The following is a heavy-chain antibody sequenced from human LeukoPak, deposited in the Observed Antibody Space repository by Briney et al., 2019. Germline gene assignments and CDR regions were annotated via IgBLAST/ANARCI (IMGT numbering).Heavy chain of an antibody. Sequence: ASVKVSCKASGYTFNGYYMHWVRQAPGQGLEWMGWINPNRGGTNYAQNFQGRVTMTTDTSTSTAYMELRSLRSDDTAVYYCARGRWRLSVGSFDYWGQGTLVTVSS. CDR2: INPNRGGT. CDR1: GYTFNGYY. D-gene: IGHD1-26*01. CDR3: ARGRWRLSVGSFDY. V-gene: IGHV1-2*02. J-gene: IGHJ4*02.